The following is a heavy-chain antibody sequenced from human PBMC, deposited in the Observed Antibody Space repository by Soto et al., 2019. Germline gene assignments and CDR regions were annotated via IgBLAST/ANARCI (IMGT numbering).Heavy chain of an antibody. J-gene: IGHJ4*02. Sequence: SVKVSCKASGGTFSGYAISWVRQAPGQGLEWMGGIIPIFGTANYAQKFQGRVTITADKSTSTAYMELSSLRSEDTAVYYCARDRVAGDYVWGSYRYLDYWGQGTLVTVSS. CDR1: GGTFSGYA. D-gene: IGHD3-16*02. V-gene: IGHV1-69*06. CDR3: ARDRVAGDYVWGSYRYLDY. CDR2: IIPIFGTA.